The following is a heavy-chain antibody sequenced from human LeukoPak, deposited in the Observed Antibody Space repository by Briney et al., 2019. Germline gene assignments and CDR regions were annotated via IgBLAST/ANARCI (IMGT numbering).Heavy chain of an antibody. Sequence: PGGSLRLSCAASGFTFSSYGMHWVRQAPGKGLEWVAVISYDGSNKYYAGSVKGRFTISRDNSKNTLYLQMNSLRAEDTAVYYCAKDPKFDPWGQGTLVTVSS. V-gene: IGHV3-30*18. CDR1: GFTFSSYG. CDR2: ISYDGSNK. J-gene: IGHJ5*02. CDR3: AKDPKFDP.